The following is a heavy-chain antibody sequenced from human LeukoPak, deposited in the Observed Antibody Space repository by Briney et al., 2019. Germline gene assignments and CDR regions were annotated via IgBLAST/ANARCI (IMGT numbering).Heavy chain of an antibody. CDR2: IYYSGST. J-gene: IGHJ3*02. CDR3: ARHHEPRSIRAFDI. V-gene: IGHV4-59*01. CDR1: GGSISSYY. Sequence: SETLSLTCTVSGGSISSYYWSWIRQPPGKGLEWIGYIYYSGSTNYNPSLKSRVTISVDTSKNQFSLKLSSVTAADTAVYYCARHHEPRSIRAFDIWGQGTMVTVSS.